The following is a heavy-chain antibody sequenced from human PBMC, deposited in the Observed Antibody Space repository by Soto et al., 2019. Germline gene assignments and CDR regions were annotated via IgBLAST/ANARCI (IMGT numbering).Heavy chain of an antibody. CDR3: TKVISTVGGDFDS. D-gene: IGHD3-16*01. CDR1: GFTFGNYW. Sequence: GESLRLSCAASGFTFGNYWMHGVRQAPGKGLVWVARINSDGSSTSYADSVKGRFTISRDNAKNTLYLQMNSLRAEDTAMYYCTKVISTVGGDFDSWGKGTLVSVSS. CDR2: INSDGSST. J-gene: IGHJ4*02. V-gene: IGHV3-74*01.